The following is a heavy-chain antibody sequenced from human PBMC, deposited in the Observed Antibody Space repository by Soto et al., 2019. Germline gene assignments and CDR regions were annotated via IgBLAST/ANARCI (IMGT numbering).Heavy chain of an antibody. CDR3: ARLAPGGYYYYGMDV. V-gene: IGHV5-10-1*01. J-gene: IGHJ6*02. CDR1: GYSFTSYW. Sequence: PGESLKLSCKGSGYSFTSYWISWVRQMPGKGLEWMGRIDPSDSYTNYSPSFQGHVTISADKSISTAYLQWSSLKASDTAMYYCARLAPGGYYYYGMDVWGQGTTVTVSS. D-gene: IGHD2-15*01. CDR2: IDPSDSYT.